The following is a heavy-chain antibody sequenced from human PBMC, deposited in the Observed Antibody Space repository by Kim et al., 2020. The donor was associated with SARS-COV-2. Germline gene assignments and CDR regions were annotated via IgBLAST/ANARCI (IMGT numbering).Heavy chain of an antibody. CDR2: IYYSGST. D-gene: IGHD2-15*01. CDR1: GGSISSGGYY. J-gene: IGHJ4*02. Sequence: SETLSLTCTVSGGSISSGGYYWSWIRQHPGKGLEWIGYIYYSGSTYYNPSLKSRVTISVDTSKNQFSLKLSSVTAADTAVYYCARERMVAKRLDYWGQGTLVTVSS. V-gene: IGHV4-31*03. CDR3: ARERMVAKRLDY.